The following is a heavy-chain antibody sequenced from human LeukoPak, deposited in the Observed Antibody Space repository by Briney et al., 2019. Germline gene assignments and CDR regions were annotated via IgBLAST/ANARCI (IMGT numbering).Heavy chain of an antibody. D-gene: IGHD1-20*01. V-gene: IGHV4-39*07. CDR3: ARESPPRGITGTTEGWFDP. J-gene: IGHJ5*02. CDR2: IYYSGNT. Sequence: SETLSLTCTVSGVSISSSNSYWGWIRQPPGKGLEWIGSIYYSGNTYYNASLKSQVSISIDTSKNQFSLKLSSVTAADTAVYYCARESPPRGITGTTEGWFDPWGQGTLVTVSS. CDR1: GVSISSSNSY.